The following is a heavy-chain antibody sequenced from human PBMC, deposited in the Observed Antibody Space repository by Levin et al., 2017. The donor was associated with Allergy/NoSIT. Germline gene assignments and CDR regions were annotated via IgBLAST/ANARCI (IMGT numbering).Heavy chain of an antibody. Sequence: GGSLRLSCAASGFTVSDYYMSWIRQAPGKGLEWVSYISSSGSTIYYADSVKGRFTISRDNAKNSLYLQMNSLRAEDTAVYYWARWKGNGQLVRWGDAFESWGQGTMVTVSS. CDR2: ISSSGSTI. CDR1: GFTVSDYY. V-gene: IGHV3-11*01. D-gene: IGHD6-13*01. J-gene: IGHJ3*02. CDR3: ARWKGNGQLVRWGDAFES.